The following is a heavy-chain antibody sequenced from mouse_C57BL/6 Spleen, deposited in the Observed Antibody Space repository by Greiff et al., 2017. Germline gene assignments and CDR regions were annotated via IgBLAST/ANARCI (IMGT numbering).Heavy chain of an antibody. CDR3: ARHQSGWYFDV. J-gene: IGHJ1*03. CDR1: GYTFTDYN. Sequence: EVQLQQSGPELVKPGASVKIPCKASGYTFTDYNMNWVKQSHGKSLEWIGSINPNNGGTIYNQKFKGKATLTVDNSSSTAYMELRSLTSEDTAVYYCARHQSGWYFDVWGTGTTVTVSS. CDR2: INPNNGGT. V-gene: IGHV1-18*01.